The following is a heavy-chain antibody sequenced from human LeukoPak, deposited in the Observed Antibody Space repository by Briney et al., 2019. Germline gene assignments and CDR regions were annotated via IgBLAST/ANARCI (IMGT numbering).Heavy chain of an antibody. Sequence: GGSLRVCCAASGFTFSSYAMSWVRQAPGKGLEWVSAISGSGGSTYYADSVKGRFTISRDNSKNTLYLQMNSLRAEDTAVYYCASEPYDILTGYYIVFDYWGQGTLVTVSS. D-gene: IGHD3-9*01. CDR2: ISGSGGST. V-gene: IGHV3-23*01. J-gene: IGHJ4*02. CDR1: GFTFSSYA. CDR3: ASEPYDILTGYYIVFDY.